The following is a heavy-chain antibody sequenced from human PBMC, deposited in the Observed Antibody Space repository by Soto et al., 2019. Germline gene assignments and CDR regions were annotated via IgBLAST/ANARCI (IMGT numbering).Heavy chain of an antibody. J-gene: IGHJ5*02. CDR2: IIPILGIA. D-gene: IGHD2-2*02. CDR3: ARDRDIVLVPAAIGWFYP. Sequence: PGESLKVCCKASGGSFSSYTISWVRQAPGQGLEWMGRIIPILGIANYAQKFQGRVTITADKSTSTAYMELSSLRSEDTAVYYCARDRDIVLVPAAIGWFYPWGQRTLVTVSS. CDR1: GGSFSSYT. V-gene: IGHV1-69*04.